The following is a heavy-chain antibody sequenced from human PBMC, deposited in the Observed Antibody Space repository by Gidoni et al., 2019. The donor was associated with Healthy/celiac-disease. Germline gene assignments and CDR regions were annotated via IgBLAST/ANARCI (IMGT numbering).Heavy chain of an antibody. CDR3: AGTAYDFWSGYHPYYYYYGMDV. V-gene: IGHV1-69*06. CDR1: GGTFSSSA. J-gene: IGHJ6*02. Sequence: QVQLVQSGSEVRKPGSSVKVTCKASGGTFSSSAIRWVRQAPGQGLEWMGGIIPIFGTANYAQKFQGRVTITADKSTSTAYMELSSLRSEDTAVYYCAGTAYDFWSGYHPYYYYYGMDVWGQGTTVTVSS. D-gene: IGHD3-3*01. CDR2: IIPIFGTA.